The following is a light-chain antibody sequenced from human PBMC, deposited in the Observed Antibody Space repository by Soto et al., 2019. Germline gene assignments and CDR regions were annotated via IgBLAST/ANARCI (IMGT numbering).Light chain of an antibody. J-gene: IGLJ1*01. V-gene: IGLV2-14*01. Sequence: QSALTQPASVSGSPGQSITISCTGTSSDIGRYNFVSWYQQHPGKAPKLLVYDVTNRPSGVSNRFSGSKSGNTASLTIFGLQTEDEADYYCSSYTSVTTFVVFGTGTKLTVL. CDR1: SSDIGRYNF. CDR2: DVT. CDR3: SSYTSVTTFVV.